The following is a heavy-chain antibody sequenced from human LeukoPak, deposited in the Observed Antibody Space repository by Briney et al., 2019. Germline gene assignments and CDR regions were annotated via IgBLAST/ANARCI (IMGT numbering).Heavy chain of an antibody. CDR3: ARGPTLTTDY. CDR2: IYSSGST. V-gene: IGHV4-61*01. J-gene: IGHJ4*02. Sequence: SETLSLTCTVSGGSISSYYYHWDWLRQPPGKRLEWIGHIYSSGSTNYNPSLKSRVTMSLDTSKNQFSLHLSSVTAADTAVYYCARGPTLTTDYWGQGTLVTVSS. CDR1: GGSISSYYYH. D-gene: IGHD4-11*01.